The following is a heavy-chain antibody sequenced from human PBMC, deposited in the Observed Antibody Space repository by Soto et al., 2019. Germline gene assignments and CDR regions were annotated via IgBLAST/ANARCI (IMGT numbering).Heavy chain of an antibody. Sequence: EVQLVESGGGLVQPGGSLRLSCAASGFTFSSYWMSWVRQAPGKGLEWVANIKQDGSEKYYVDSVKGRFTISRDNAKNSLYLKMNSLRAEDTAVYYCVLMVLSGMDVWGQGTTVTVSS. CDR3: VLMVLSGMDV. CDR2: IKQDGSEK. J-gene: IGHJ6*02. D-gene: IGHD2-8*01. V-gene: IGHV3-7*05. CDR1: GFTFSSYW.